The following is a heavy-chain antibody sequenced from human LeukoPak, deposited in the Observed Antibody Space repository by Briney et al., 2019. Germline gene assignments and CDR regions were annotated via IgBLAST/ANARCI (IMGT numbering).Heavy chain of an antibody. CDR2: INHGGST. D-gene: IGHD3-22*01. J-gene: IGHJ4*02. CDR1: GGSFSGYY. Sequence: SETLSLTCAVYGGSFSGYYWSWIRQPPGKRLEWIGRINHGGSTNYNPSHKSRVTLSEDTPKNQFSLKLSSVTAADTAVYYCARGTYDTSGYYFYFDYWGQGILVTVSS. V-gene: IGHV4-34*01. CDR3: ARGTYDTSGYYFYFDY.